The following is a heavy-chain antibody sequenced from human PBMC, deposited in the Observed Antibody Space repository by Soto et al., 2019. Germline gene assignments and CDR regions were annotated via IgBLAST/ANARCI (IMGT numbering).Heavy chain of an antibody. J-gene: IGHJ4*02. CDR2: IYPGDSDT. CDR3: ARYSASYWHYLDF. D-gene: IGHD1-26*01. V-gene: IGHV5-51*01. Sequence: GESLKISCNGSGYSFASHWVAWVRQMPEKGLEWIGTIYPGDSDTKYSPAFRGHVTISADTSVSTAYLQWRSLEATDSAIYYCARYSASYWHYLDFWGQGTLVTVSS. CDR1: GYSFASHW.